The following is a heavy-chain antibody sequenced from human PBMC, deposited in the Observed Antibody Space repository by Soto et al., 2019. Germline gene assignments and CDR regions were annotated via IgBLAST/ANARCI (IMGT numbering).Heavy chain of an antibody. CDR1: GYTLTELS. CDR3: ATVYYGSGSYYYFDY. D-gene: IGHD3-10*01. Sequence: ASVKVSCKVSGYTLTELSMQWVRQAPGKGLEWMGGFDPEDGETIYAQKFQGRVTMTEDTSTDTAYMELSSLRSEDTAVYYCATVYYGSGSYYYFDYWGQGTLVTVSS. J-gene: IGHJ4*02. V-gene: IGHV1-24*01. CDR2: FDPEDGET.